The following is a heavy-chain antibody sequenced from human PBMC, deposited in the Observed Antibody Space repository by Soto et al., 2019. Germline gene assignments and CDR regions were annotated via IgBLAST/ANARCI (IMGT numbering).Heavy chain of an antibody. J-gene: IGHJ5*02. CDR3: ARDDLYCSVGGCYHNWFDP. V-gene: IGHV4-59*01. Sequence: SETLSLTCTVSGGSISSYYWSWIRQPPGKGLEWIGYIYYSGGTNYNPSLKSRVTISVDTSKNQFSLKLNSVTAADTAVYYCARDDLYCSVGGCYHNWFDPWGQGTLVTVSS. CDR2: IYYSGGT. D-gene: IGHD2-15*01. CDR1: GGSISSYY.